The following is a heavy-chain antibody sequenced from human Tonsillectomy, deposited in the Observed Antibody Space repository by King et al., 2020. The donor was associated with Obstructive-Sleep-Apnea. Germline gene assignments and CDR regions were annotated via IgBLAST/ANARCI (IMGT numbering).Heavy chain of an antibody. CDR3: ARGRSPTYYDSSGYYDY. V-gene: IGHV4-39*07. CDR2: MYYSGST. CDR1: GGSISSSSYY. D-gene: IGHD3-22*01. J-gene: IGHJ4*02. Sequence: QLQESGPGLVKPSETLSLTCAVSGGSISSSSYYWDWLRQPPGEGLEWIGRMYYSGSTYYNPSLKSRVTVSVDMSKKQFSLKLTSVTAADTAVYYCARGRSPTYYDSSGYYDYWGQGILVTVSS.